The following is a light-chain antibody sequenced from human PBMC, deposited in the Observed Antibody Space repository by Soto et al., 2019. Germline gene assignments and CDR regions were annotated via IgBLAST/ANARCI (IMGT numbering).Light chain of an antibody. CDR1: SSDVGGYNY. Sequence: QSVLTQPASVSGSPGQSITISCTGTSSDVGGYNYVSWYQQHPGKAPKLMIYAVSNRPSGVSNRFSGSKSGNTASLTISGLQAEDEADYYCSSYTTSSTTVFGGGTKLTVL. CDR2: AVS. J-gene: IGLJ3*02. V-gene: IGLV2-14*01. CDR3: SSYTTSSTTV.